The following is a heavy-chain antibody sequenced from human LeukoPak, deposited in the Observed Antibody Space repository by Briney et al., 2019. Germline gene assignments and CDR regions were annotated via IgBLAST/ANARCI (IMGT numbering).Heavy chain of an antibody. V-gene: IGHV3-21*01. J-gene: IGHJ4*02. CDR2: ISSTSSYI. D-gene: IGHD2-21*02. CDR1: GFTFSGYS. CDR3: ARVSAEQVATGILGRIDY. Sequence: NPGGSLRLSCAASGFTFSGYSMNWVRQAPGKGLEWVSSISSTSSYIFYADSVKGRFTISRDNAKNSLYLQMKSLRAEDTAVYYCARVSAEQVATGILGRIDYWGQGTLVTVPS.